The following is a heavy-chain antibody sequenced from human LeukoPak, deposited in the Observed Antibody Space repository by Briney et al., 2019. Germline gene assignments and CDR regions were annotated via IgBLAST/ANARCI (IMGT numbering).Heavy chain of an antibody. CDR3: ARIYSGYDYLNYYYYGMDV. CDR2: IWYDGSNK. V-gene: IGHV3-33*01. CDR1: GFTFSSYG. J-gene: IGHJ6*02. D-gene: IGHD5-12*01. Sequence: GGSPRLSCAASGFTFSSYGMHWVRQAPGKGLEWVAVIWYDGSNKYYADSVKGRFTISRDNSKNTLYLQVNSLRAEDTAVYYCARIYSGYDYLNYYYYGMDVWGQGTTVTVSS.